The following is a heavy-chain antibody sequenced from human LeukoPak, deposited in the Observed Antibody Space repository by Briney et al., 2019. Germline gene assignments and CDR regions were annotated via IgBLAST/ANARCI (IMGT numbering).Heavy chain of an antibody. CDR1: GYSFTNYR. CDR3: ARHYRYRTWYYYGMDV. CDR2: IDPSDSST. V-gene: IGHV5-10-1*01. Sequence: GESLKISWKGSGYSFTNYRITWVRHMPGKGLEWMGTIDPSDSSTNYSPSFQGHVPVSVDKSISPTYLQCSSLKASDTAMYFCARHYRYRTWYYYGMDVWGQGTTVTVSS. J-gene: IGHJ6*02. D-gene: IGHD3-16*02.